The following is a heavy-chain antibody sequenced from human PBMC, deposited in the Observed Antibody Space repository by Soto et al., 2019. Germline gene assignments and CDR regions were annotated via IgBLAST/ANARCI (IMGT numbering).Heavy chain of an antibody. CDR2: IYYSGNT. CDR3: ARDWYRDGYTGGYFVY. Sequence: ILSLTCTVSGGSISSSGYYWSWIRQHPGKGLEWIGYIYYSGNTHYNPSLRSRVIMSLITSKNHFSLKLNSVSAADTDVYYCARDWYRDGYTGGYFVYWSQGNLVTVSS. D-gene: IGHD1-26*01. J-gene: IGHJ4*02. CDR1: GGSISSSGYY. V-gene: IGHV4-31*03.